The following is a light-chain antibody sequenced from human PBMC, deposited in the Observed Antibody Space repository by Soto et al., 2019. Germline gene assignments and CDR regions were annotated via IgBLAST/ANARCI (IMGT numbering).Light chain of an antibody. V-gene: IGLV2-23*01. CDR2: EDA. CDR3: CSYAGSSTVV. CDR1: SRDVGSYNL. J-gene: IGLJ2*01. Sequence: QSVLTQPASVSGSPGQSITISCTGTSRDVGSYNLTSWYQHHPGKAPKLMIYEDATRPSGVSYRFSGSKSGNTASLTISGLQAADEADYYCCSYAGSSTVVFGGGTQLTVL.